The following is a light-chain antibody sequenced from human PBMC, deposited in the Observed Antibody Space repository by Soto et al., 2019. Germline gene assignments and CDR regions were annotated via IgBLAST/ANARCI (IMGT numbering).Light chain of an antibody. V-gene: IGKV3-15*01. CDR2: DAS. CDR3: QQYNNWPPLT. J-gene: IGKJ4*01. Sequence: EIVMTQSPATLSVSPGETATLSCRASQSVSSNLAWYQQKPGQAPSLLIYDASTRATGIPARFSGSGSGTEFTLTISSLQSEDFAVYYCQQYNNWPPLTFGGGTKVDIK. CDR1: QSVSSN.